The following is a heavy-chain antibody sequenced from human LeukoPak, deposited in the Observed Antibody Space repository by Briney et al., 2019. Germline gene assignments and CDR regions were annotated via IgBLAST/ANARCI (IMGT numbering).Heavy chain of an antibody. D-gene: IGHD2/OR15-2a*01. CDR2: IKQDGSEK. CDR1: GFTFTSYW. J-gene: IGHJ5*02. CDR3: ARSYLQIVSAS. V-gene: IGHV3-7*01. Sequence: GGSLRLSCAASGFTFTSYWMSWVRQVPGKGPEWVANIKQDGSEKYYVDSVKGRFTISRDNAKNSLYLQMNSLRVEDTAVYYCARSYLQIVSASWGQGTLVTVSS.